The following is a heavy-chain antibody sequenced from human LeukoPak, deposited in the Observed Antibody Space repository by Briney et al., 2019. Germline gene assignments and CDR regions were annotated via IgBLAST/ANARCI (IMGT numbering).Heavy chain of an antibody. V-gene: IGHV1-46*01. Sequence: ASVKVSCKAFGYTFTSNYMHWVRQAPGQGPEWMGVISPSGGSTTYAQKFQGRVTLTRDMSTSTDYLELSSLRSEDTAVYYCARDTNYYGSGSYDYYYYMDVWGKGTTVTISS. CDR1: GYTFTSNY. J-gene: IGHJ6*03. D-gene: IGHD3-10*01. CDR3: ARDTNYYGSGSYDYYYYMDV. CDR2: ISPSGGST.